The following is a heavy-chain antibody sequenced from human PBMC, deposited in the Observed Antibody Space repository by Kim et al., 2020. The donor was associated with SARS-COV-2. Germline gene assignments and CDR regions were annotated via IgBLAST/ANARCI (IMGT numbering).Heavy chain of an antibody. CDR3: ASHPSIAAHNWFDP. D-gene: IGHD6-25*01. Sequence: SPSFQGHVTISADKSISTAYLQWSSLKASDTAMYYCASHPSIAAHNWFDPWGQGTLVTVSS. J-gene: IGHJ5*02. V-gene: IGHV5-10-1*01.